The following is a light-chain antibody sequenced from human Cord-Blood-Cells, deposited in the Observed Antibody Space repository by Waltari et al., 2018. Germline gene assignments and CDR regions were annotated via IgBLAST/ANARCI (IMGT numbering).Light chain of an antibody. CDR1: SSDVGCYTL. Sequence: QSALTQPASVSGSPGQSLTISCTGTSSDVGCYTLVSWYQQHPGKAPKLMIYEGSKRPSGVSNRFSGSKSGNTASLTISGLQAEDEADYYCCSYAGSSTVVFGGGTKLTVL. V-gene: IGLV2-23*01. CDR2: EGS. J-gene: IGLJ2*01. CDR3: CSYAGSSTVV.